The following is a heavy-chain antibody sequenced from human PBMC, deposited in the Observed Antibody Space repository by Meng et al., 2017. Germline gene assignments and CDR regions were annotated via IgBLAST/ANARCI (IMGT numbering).Heavy chain of an antibody. CDR1: GFTFSSYG. D-gene: IGHD6-19*01. J-gene: IGHJ4*02. Sequence: VQLVESGGGVVQPGRSLRLSCAASGFTFSSYGMHWVRQAPGKGLEWVAVIWYDGSNKYYADSVKGRFTISRDNSKNTLYLQMNSLRAEDTAMYYCARVVYSSGWSFDYWGQGTLVTVSS. V-gene: IGHV3-33*01. CDR3: ARVVYSSGWSFDY. CDR2: IWYDGSNK.